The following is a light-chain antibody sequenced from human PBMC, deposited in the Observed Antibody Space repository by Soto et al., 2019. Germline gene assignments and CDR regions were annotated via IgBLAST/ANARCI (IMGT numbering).Light chain of an antibody. CDR3: SSYTSSTPYV. V-gene: IGLV2-14*01. CDR1: SSDVGGYNY. CDR2: DVS. J-gene: IGLJ1*01. Sequence: QSALTQPASVSGSPGQSITISCTGTSSDVGGYNYVSWYQQHPGKAPKLMIYDVSNRPSGVSNRFSGSKSGNTASLTISGLQAEDEADYYCSSYTSSTPYVFGTATKLTV.